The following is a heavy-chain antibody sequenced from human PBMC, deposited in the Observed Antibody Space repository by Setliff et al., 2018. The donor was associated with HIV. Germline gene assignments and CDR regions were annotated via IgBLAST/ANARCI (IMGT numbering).Heavy chain of an antibody. V-gene: IGHV4-39*01. J-gene: IGHJ3*02. CDR3: ARRFLTTVITLGFDI. CDR1: GGSVIKDNFY. Sequence: SETLSLTCSVSGGSVIKDNFYWGWIRQAPAKGLEWIGTLYDTGRTYYNPPLKSRVSIFVDTTKNEFSLKLTSMTAADTAVYYCARRFLTTVITLGFDIWGQGTMVTVSS. CDR2: LYDTGRT. D-gene: IGHD4-17*01.